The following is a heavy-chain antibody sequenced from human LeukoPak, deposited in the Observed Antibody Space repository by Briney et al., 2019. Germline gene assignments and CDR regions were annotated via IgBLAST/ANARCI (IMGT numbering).Heavy chain of an antibody. Sequence: PSETLSLTCTVSGGSISSNSYYWGWVRQPPGKGLEWIGSIYYSGRTHYNPSLKSPVTISVDTSKNQFSLNLSSVTAADTAVYYCARWDPSFDAFSDAFDIWGQGTMVTVSS. J-gene: IGHJ3*02. CDR3: ARWDPSFDAFSDAFDI. D-gene: IGHD3-9*01. CDR1: GGSISSNSYY. CDR2: IYYSGRT. V-gene: IGHV4-39*07.